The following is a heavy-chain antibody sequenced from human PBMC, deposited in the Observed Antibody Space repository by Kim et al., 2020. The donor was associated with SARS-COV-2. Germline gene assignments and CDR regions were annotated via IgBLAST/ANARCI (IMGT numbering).Heavy chain of an antibody. CDR1: GFTFSNAW. J-gene: IGHJ4*02. D-gene: IGHD5-12*01. V-gene: IGHV3-15*01. CDR2: IKSKTDGGTT. CDR3: TTGGRTLRGYSGYDNYFDY. Sequence: GGSLRLSCAASGFTFSNAWMSWVRQAPGKGLEWVGRIKSKTDGGTTDYAAPVKGRFTISRDDSKNTLYLQMNSLKTEDTAVYYCTTGGRTLRGYSGYDNYFDYWGQGTLVTVSS.